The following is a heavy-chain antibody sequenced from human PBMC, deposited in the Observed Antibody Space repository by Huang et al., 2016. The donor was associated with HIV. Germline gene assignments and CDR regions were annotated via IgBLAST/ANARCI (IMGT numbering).Heavy chain of an antibody. CDR3: ARHFGSWSGYFDS. D-gene: IGHD3-10*01. Sequence: QLQLQESGPGLVRPSETLSLICTVSGGSITDSNYYWGWIRQPPGKGLEWIGSIYYSGDTDYTPSLKSRVTMSVDTSNIRFSLDIRSVAVADTAIYYCARHFGSWSGYFDSWGQGTLVPVSS. CDR1: GGSITDSNYY. J-gene: IGHJ4*02. V-gene: IGHV4-39*01. CDR2: IYYSGDT.